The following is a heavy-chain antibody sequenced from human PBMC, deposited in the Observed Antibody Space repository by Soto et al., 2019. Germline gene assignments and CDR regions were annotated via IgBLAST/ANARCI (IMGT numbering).Heavy chain of an antibody. Sequence: QVQLVEPGGAVVQPGGSRRPSFPGPGFTFSTYAMHWVRQAPGKGLGWVAVIWYDGSNKYHADSVKGRFTISRDNSKNTLYLQMNSLRAEDTAVYYCARSADSSGYYFSSFDYWGQGTLVTVSS. J-gene: IGHJ4*02. CDR3: ARSADSSGYYFSSFDY. D-gene: IGHD3-22*01. V-gene: IGHV3-33*01. CDR2: IWYDGSNK. CDR1: GFTFSTYA.